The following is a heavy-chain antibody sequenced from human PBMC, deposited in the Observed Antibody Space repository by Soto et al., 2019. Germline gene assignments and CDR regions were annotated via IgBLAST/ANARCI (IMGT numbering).Heavy chain of an antibody. CDR1: GFTFSRYG. J-gene: IGHJ6*02. V-gene: IGHV3-33*01. Sequence: GGSLRLSWAASGFTFSRYGLHWGRQAPGKGLEEVAIIWYDESNKYYADSVKGRFTISRDNSKNTLYLQMNSLRAEDMAVYYCARDRNQGCFFGVVTPDGLDVWRHGTTATVSS. CDR2: IWYDESNK. D-gene: IGHD3-3*01. CDR3: ARDRNQGCFFGVVTPDGLDV.